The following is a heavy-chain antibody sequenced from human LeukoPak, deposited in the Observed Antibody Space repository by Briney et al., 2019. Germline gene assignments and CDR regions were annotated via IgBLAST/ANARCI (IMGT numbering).Heavy chain of an antibody. J-gene: IGHJ4*02. Sequence: PGGSLRLSCAASGFTFSSYWMSWVRQAPGKGLEWVANIKQDESEKYYVDSLKGRFTISRDNAKNSLYLQMSSLRAEDTAVYYCARDKVEGPTKPDYWGQGILVTVSS. CDR2: IKQDESEK. D-gene: IGHD1-1*01. CDR3: ARDKVEGPTKPDY. V-gene: IGHV3-7*01. CDR1: GFTFSSYW.